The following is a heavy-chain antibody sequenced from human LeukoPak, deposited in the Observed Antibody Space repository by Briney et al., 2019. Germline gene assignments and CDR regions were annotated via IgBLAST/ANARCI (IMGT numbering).Heavy chain of an antibody. J-gene: IGHJ6*02. CDR2: IYYSGDT. D-gene: IGHD5-18*01. CDR3: ARLGYSYGPNYGMDV. V-gene: IGHV4-59*12. CDR1: GGSISSYY. Sequence: SETLSLTCTVSGGSISSYYWSWIRQPPGKGLEWIAYIYYSGDTNYNPSLKSRVTISVDTSKNQFSLKLSSVTAADTAVYYCARLGYSYGPNYGMDVWGQGTTVTVSS.